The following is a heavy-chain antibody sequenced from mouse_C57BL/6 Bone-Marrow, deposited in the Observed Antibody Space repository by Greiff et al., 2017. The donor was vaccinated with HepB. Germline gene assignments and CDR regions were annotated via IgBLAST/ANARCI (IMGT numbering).Heavy chain of an antibody. CDR2: INPSSGYT. Sequence: QVQLKESGAELARPGASVKMSCKASGYTFTSYTMHWVNQRPGQGLEWIGYINPSSGYTKYNQKFKDKATLTADKSSSTAYMQLSSLTSEDSAVYYGARRDDYDDYWGQGTTLTVSS. CDR1: GYTFTSYT. V-gene: IGHV1-4*01. D-gene: IGHD2-4*01. J-gene: IGHJ2*01. CDR3: ARRDDYDDY.